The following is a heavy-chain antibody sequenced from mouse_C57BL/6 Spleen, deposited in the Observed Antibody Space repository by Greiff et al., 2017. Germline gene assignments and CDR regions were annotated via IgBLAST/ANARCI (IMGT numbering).Heavy chain of an antibody. D-gene: IGHD2-1*01. J-gene: IGHJ2*01. CDR3: ARRLLFPNTFDY. Sequence: QVQLQQPGAELVRPGTSVKLSCKASGYTFTSYWMHWVKQRPGQGLEWIGVIDPSDSYTNYNQKFKGKATLTVDTSSSTAYMQLSSLTSEDSAVYYCARRLLFPNTFDYWGQGTTLTVSS. CDR2: IDPSDSYT. CDR1: GYTFTSYW. V-gene: IGHV1-59*01.